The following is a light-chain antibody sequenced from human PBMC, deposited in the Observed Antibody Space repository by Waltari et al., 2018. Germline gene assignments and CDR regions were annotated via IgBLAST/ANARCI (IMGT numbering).Light chain of an antibody. V-gene: IGLV2-14*03. CDR1: LREFAINKY. CDR3: SSYTSISTL. Sequence: QSALTQPASVSGSPGQSITISCIATLREFAINKYVSWYQQHPGKAPKLMIYDVSNRPSGVSNRFSGSKSGNAASLTISGLQAEDEADYYCSSYTSISTLFGGGTKLTVL. J-gene: IGLJ3*02. CDR2: DVS.